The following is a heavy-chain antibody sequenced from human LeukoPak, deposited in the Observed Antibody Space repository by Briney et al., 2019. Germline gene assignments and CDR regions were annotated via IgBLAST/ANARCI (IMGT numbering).Heavy chain of an antibody. J-gene: IGHJ3*02. CDR3: ARVHCYGSGSYKDYNWNDVDAFDI. D-gene: IGHD3-10*01. Sequence: PGGSLRLSCAASGFTVSSNYMSWVRQAPGKGLEWVSVIYSGGSTYYADSVKGRFTISRDNSKNTLYLQMNSLRAEDTAVYYCARVHCYGSGSYKDYNWNDVDAFDIWGQGTMVTVSS. CDR2: IYSGGST. V-gene: IGHV3-53*01. CDR1: GFTVSSNY.